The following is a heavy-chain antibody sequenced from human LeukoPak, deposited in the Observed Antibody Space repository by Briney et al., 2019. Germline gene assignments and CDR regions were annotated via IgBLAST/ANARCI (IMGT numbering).Heavy chain of an antibody. D-gene: IGHD6-13*01. J-gene: IGHJ6*04. Sequence: GGSLRLSCAASGFIFSSYNMNWVRQAPGKGLEWVSSITSSSNYINYADSVKGRFTISRDNAKNSLYLQMNSLIAEDTAVYYCAREGIAGPKDVWGKGTTVTVSS. CDR3: AREGIAGPKDV. CDR1: GFIFSSYN. V-gene: IGHV3-21*01. CDR2: ITSSSNYI.